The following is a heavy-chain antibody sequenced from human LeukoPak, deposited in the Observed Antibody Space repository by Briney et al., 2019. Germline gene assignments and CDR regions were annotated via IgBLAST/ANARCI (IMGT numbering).Heavy chain of an antibody. J-gene: IGHJ4*02. CDR1: GFTFSSYA. CDR3: ARDRHYDILTGYSHHFDY. D-gene: IGHD3-9*01. V-gene: IGHV3-64*01. CDR2: ISSNGGST. Sequence: GGSLRLSCAASGFTFSSYAMHWVRQAPGKGLEYVSAISSNGGSTYYANSVKGRFTISRDNSKNTLYLQMNSLRAEDTAVYYCARDRHYDILTGYSHHFDYWGQGTLVTVSS.